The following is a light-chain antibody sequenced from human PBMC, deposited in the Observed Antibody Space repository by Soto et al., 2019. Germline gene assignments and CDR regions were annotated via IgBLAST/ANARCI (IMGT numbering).Light chain of an antibody. CDR1: QNISNQ. CDR3: QQRRLWT. V-gene: IGKV3-11*01. CDR2: DAS. J-gene: IGKJ1*01. Sequence: ENVLTQSPATLSLSPGERATLSCRASQNISNQLAWYRQVPGQAPRLLIYDASNRATGIPARFSGSGSATDFTLTINSLAPEDFAVYYCQQRRLWTFGQGTKVEIK.